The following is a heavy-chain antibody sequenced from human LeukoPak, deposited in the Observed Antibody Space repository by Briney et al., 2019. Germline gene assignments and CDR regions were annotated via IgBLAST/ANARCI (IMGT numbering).Heavy chain of an antibody. CDR2: IYTSGST. V-gene: IGHV4-61*09. D-gene: IGHD6-19*01. CDR3: ARDPGAVGVDI. J-gene: IGHJ3*02. CDR1: GGSISSGSYY. Sequence: PSETLSLTCTVSGGSISSGSYYWSWIRQPAGKGLEWIGHIYTSGSTNYNPSLKSRVTISVDTSKNQFSLKLSSVTAADTAVYYCARDPGAVGVDIWGQGTMVTVSS.